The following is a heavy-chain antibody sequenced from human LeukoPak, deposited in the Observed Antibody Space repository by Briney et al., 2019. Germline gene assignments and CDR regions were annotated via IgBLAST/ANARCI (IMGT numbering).Heavy chain of an antibody. CDR3: ARDRGYSYGPYAYYFDY. CDR2: ISSNGGST. CDR1: GFTFSSYA. D-gene: IGHD5-18*01. J-gene: IGHJ4*02. V-gene: IGHV3-64*01. Sequence: PGGSLRLSCAASGFTFSSYAMHWVRQAPGKGLEYVSAISSNGGSTYYANSVEGRFTISRDNSKNTLYLQMGSLRAEDMAVYYCARDRGYSYGPYAYYFDYWGQGTLVTVSS.